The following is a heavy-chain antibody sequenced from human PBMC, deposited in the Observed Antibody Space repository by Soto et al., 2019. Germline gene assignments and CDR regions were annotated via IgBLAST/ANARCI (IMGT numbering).Heavy chain of an antibody. V-gene: IGHV4-59*01. CDR3: ASRWGGTFDY. Sequence: QVQLQESGPGLVKPSETLSLTCTVSGGSISSYYWSWIRQPPGKGLEWIGYIYYSGSTNYNPSLXRXAXIXLDTSKNQFSLKLSSVTAADTAVYYCASRWGGTFDYWGQGTLVTVSS. CDR2: IYYSGST. J-gene: IGHJ4*02. CDR1: GGSISSYY. D-gene: IGHD2-21*01.